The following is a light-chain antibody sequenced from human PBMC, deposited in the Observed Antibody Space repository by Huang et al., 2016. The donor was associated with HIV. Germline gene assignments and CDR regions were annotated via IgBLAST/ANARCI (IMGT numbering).Light chain of an antibody. CDR1: QYVSTTY. Sequence: VLTQSPGTLSLSPGERATLSCRASQYVSTTYLAWYQQQPGQAPRLLLSRTSTRPTGIPDRFRGSGSGTDFTLTISALEPEDFAVYYCQQYGSLVWTFGQGTRVEAK. CDR2: RTS. CDR3: QQYGSLVWT. V-gene: IGKV3-20*01. J-gene: IGKJ1*01.